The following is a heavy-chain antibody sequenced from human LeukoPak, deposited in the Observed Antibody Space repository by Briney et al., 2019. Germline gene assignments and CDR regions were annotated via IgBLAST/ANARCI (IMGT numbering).Heavy chain of an antibody. Sequence: ASVKVSCKASGGNFSSYVISWVRQAPGQGLEWMGWMNPNSGNTGYAQKFQGRVTMTRNTSISTAYMELSSLRSEDTAVYYCARGRGVRGLVYYYYYYMDVSGKGTTVTISS. J-gene: IGHJ6*03. CDR1: GGNFSSYV. D-gene: IGHD3-10*01. CDR2: MNPNSGNT. CDR3: ARGRGVRGLVYYYYYYMDV. V-gene: IGHV1-8*02.